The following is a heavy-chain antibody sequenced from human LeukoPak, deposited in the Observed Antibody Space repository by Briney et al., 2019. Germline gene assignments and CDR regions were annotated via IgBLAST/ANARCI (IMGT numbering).Heavy chain of an antibody. CDR3: ARDRSSGYYYHP. Sequence: SETLSLTCTVSGGSISSYYWTWIRQPAGKGLEWIGRIYSSGSTNYSPSLKSRVTMSVDTSKNQFSLKLSSVTAADTAVYYCARDRSSGYYYHPWGQGTLVTASS. D-gene: IGHD3-22*01. V-gene: IGHV4-4*07. J-gene: IGHJ5*02. CDR1: GGSISSYY. CDR2: IYSSGST.